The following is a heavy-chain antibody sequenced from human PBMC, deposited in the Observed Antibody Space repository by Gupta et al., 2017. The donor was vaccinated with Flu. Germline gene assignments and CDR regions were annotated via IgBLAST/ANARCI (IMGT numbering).Heavy chain of an antibody. CDR1: GFTFSSYW. V-gene: IGHV3-74*01. Sequence: EVQLVESGGGLVQPGGSLRLSCAASGFTFSSYWMHWVRQAPGKGLVWVSRINSDGSSTSYAASVKGRFTVSRDNAKNTLYVQMHSLRAEDTAVYYCARDGYNSGLFDFWGQGSLVTVSS. D-gene: IGHD6-19*01. CDR3: ARDGYNSGLFDF. CDR2: INSDGSST. J-gene: IGHJ4*02.